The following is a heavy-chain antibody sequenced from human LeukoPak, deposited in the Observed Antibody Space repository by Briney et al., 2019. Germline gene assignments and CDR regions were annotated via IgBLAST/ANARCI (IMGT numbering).Heavy chain of an antibody. J-gene: IGHJ4*02. Sequence: ASVKVPCKASGYTFTSYGISWVRQAPGQGLEWMGWISAYNGNTNYAQKLQGRVTMTTDTSTSTAYMELRSLRSDDTAVYYCARVLVDCSGTSCYPDYWGQGTLVTVSS. V-gene: IGHV1-18*01. CDR2: ISAYNGNT. D-gene: IGHD2-2*01. CDR3: ARVLVDCSGTSCYPDY. CDR1: GYTFTSYG.